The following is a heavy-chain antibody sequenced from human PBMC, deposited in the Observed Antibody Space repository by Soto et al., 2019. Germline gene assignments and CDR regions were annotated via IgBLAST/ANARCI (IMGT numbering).Heavy chain of an antibody. J-gene: IGHJ5*02. CDR3: ARGWDHYDSSGLLTWFDP. CDR1: GGTFTDLG. CDR2: IIPIFGTP. Sequence: SVKVSGKASGGTFTDLGLHWVRQAPGQGLEWMGGIIPIFGTPNYAQKFQGRVIITADEFTSTAHMELSSLRSEDTAVYYCARGWDHYDSSGLLTWFDPWGQGTLVTVSS. V-gene: IGHV1-69*13. D-gene: IGHD3-22*01.